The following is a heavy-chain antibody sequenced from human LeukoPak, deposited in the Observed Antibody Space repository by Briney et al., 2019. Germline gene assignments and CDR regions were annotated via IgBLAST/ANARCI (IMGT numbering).Heavy chain of an antibody. CDR3: ARGRYSGYDHRPFDY. CDR2: ISAYNGNT. D-gene: IGHD5-12*01. J-gene: IGHJ4*02. Sequence: ASVKVSCKASGYTFTSYGISRVRQAPGQGVEWMGWISAYNGNTNYAQKLQGRVTMTTDTSTSTACMELRSLRSDDTAVYYCARGRYSGYDHRPFDYWGQGTLVTVSS. V-gene: IGHV1-18*01. CDR1: GYTFTSYG.